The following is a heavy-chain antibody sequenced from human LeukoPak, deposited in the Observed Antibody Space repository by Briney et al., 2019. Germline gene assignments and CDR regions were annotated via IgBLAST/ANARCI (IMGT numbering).Heavy chain of an antibody. D-gene: IGHD4-17*01. J-gene: IGHJ6*02. CDR3: ARDRGTVTLYYYYGMDV. V-gene: IGHV3-33*01. Sequence: QPGGSLRLSCAASGFTFSSYGMHWVRQAPGKGLEWVAVIWYDGSNKYYADSVKGRFTISRDNSKNTLYLQMNSLSAEDTAVYYCARDRGTVTLYYYYGMDVWGQGTTVTVSS. CDR2: IWYDGSNK. CDR1: GFTFSSYG.